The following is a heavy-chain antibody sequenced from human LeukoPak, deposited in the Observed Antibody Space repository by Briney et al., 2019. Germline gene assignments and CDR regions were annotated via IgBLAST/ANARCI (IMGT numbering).Heavy chain of an antibody. Sequence: SETLSLTRAVYGGSFSGYYWSWIRQPPGKGLEWIGEINHSGSTNYNPSLKSRVTISVDTSKNQFSLKLSSVTAADTAVYYCARGAFFRSTVTTLRYYYYGMDVWGQGTTVTVSS. D-gene: IGHD4-17*01. CDR1: GGSFSGYY. V-gene: IGHV4-34*01. CDR3: ARGAFFRSTVTTLRYYYYGMDV. CDR2: INHSGST. J-gene: IGHJ6*02.